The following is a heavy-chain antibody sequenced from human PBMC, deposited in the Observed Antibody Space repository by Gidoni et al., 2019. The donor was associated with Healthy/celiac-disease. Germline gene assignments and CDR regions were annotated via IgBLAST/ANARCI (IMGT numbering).Heavy chain of an antibody. CDR2: ISSSSSYI. V-gene: IGHV3-21*01. CDR1: GFTFSSYS. D-gene: IGHD3-3*01. Sequence: EVQMVESGGGLVKPGGSLRLSCAASGFTFSSYSMDWVRQAPGKGREWVSSISSSSSYIYYADSVKGRFTISRDNAKNSLYLQMNSLRAEDTAVYYCAVIGDWSGYMDYWGQGTLVTVSS. J-gene: IGHJ4*02. CDR3: AVIGDWSGYMDY.